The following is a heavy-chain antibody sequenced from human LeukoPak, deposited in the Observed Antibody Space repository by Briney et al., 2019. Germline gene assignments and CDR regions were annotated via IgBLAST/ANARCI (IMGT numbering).Heavy chain of an antibody. CDR3: AKPAWGGYSYGRRTNWFDP. Sequence: PGGSLRLSCAASGFTFSSYAMSWVRQAPGKGLEWVSAISGSGGSTYYADSVKGRFTISRDNSKNTLYLQMNSLRAEDTAVYYCAKPAWGGYSYGRRTNWFDPWGQGTLVTVSS. D-gene: IGHD5-18*01. V-gene: IGHV3-23*01. J-gene: IGHJ5*02. CDR2: ISGSGGST. CDR1: GFTFSSYA.